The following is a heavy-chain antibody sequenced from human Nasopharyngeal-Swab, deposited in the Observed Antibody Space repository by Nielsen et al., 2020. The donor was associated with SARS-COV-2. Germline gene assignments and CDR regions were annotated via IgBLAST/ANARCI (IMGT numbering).Heavy chain of an antibody. CDR1: GYSVTSYW. V-gene: IGHV5-51*01. CDR3: AGHVSLDAFDI. J-gene: IGHJ3*02. Sequence: GGSLRLSCKGSGYSVTSYWIGWVRQLPGKGLEWMGIIYPGDSDTRYSPSFQGQVTISADKSNSTAYLQWSSLQASDTAMYYCAGHVSLDAFDIWGQGTMVTVSS. CDR2: IYPGDSDT. D-gene: IGHD1-1*01.